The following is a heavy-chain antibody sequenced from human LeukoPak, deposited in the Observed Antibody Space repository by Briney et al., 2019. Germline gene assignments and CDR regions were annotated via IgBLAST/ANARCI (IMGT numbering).Heavy chain of an antibody. V-gene: IGHV1-3*01. CDR1: GYTFTSYA. CDR2: INAGNGNT. Sequence: ASVKVSCKASGYTFTSYAMHWVRQAPGQRLEWMGWINAGNGNTKYSQKFQGRVTITRDTSASTAYMELSSLRSEDTAVYYCAAYYGSGSGFDYWGQGTLVTVSS. CDR3: AAYYGSGSGFDY. D-gene: IGHD3-10*01. J-gene: IGHJ4*02.